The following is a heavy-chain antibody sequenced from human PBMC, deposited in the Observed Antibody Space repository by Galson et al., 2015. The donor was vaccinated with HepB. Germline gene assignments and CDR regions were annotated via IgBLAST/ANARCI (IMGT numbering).Heavy chain of an antibody. Sequence: CAISGDSVSSNSAAWNWFRQSPSRGLEWLGRTYYRSKWYNDYAEFLKSRITVNPDTSKNQFSLHLSSVTPEDTAVYYCAKDFDYWGQGTLVTVSS. CDR1: GDSVSSNSAA. CDR3: AKDFDY. V-gene: IGHV6-1*01. J-gene: IGHJ4*02. CDR2: TYYRSKWYN.